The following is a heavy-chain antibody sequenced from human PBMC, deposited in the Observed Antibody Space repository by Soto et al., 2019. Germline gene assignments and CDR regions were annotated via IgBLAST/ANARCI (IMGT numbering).Heavy chain of an antibody. Sequence: VASVKVSCKASGGTFSSYAISWVRQAPGQGLEWMGGIIPIFGTANYAQKFQGRVTITADESTSTAYMELSSLRSEDTAVYYCARAPTYDSWSGNELGGYYYGMDVWGQGTTVT. J-gene: IGHJ6*02. V-gene: IGHV1-69*13. CDR1: GGTFSSYA. D-gene: IGHD3-3*01. CDR3: ARAPTYDSWSGNELGGYYYGMDV. CDR2: IIPIFGTA.